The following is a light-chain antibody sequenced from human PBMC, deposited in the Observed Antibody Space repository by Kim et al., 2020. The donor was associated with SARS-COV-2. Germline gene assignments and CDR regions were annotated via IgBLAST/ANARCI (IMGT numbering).Light chain of an antibody. J-gene: IGKJ1*01. V-gene: IGKV1-39*01. CDR2: ATS. CDR1: QRIRPY. Sequence: DIQLTQSPSSLSASVGDRVTITCRASQRIRPYLNWYQQKPGKAPKLLIFATSNLQTGVPSRFSGSVSGTDFTLTISSLQPEDVATYYCHQTDTFWTFGQGTKVDIK. CDR3: HQTDTFWT.